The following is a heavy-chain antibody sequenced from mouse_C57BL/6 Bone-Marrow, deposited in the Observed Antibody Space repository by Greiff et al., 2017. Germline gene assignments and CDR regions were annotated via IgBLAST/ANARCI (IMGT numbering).Heavy chain of an antibody. D-gene: IGHD2-4*01. CDR1: GYTFTSYW. V-gene: IGHV1-5*01. Sequence: EVQLQQSGTVLARPGASVKMSCKTSGYTFTSYWMHWVKQRPGQGLEWIGAIYPGNSDNSYNQKFKGKAKLTAVTSASTAYMELSSLTNEDSAVYYCTRLYDYDVYWYFDVWGTGTTVTVSS. J-gene: IGHJ1*03. CDR2: IYPGNSDN. CDR3: TRLYDYDVYWYFDV.